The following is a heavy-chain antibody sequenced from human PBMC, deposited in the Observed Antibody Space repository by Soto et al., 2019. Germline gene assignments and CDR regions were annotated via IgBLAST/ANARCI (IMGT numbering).Heavy chain of an antibody. CDR3: AREAYRRLYYYDSSGSQADAFDI. Sequence: SVKVSCKASGGTFSSYAISWVRQAPGQGLEWMGGIIPIFGTANYAQKFQGRATITADESTSTAYMELSSLRSEDTAVYYCAREAYRRLYYYDSSGSQADAFDIWGQGTMVTVSS. CDR1: GGTFSSYA. V-gene: IGHV1-69*13. J-gene: IGHJ3*02. D-gene: IGHD3-22*01. CDR2: IIPIFGTA.